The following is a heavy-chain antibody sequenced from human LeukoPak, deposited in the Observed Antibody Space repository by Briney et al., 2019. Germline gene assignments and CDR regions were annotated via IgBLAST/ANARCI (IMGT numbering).Heavy chain of an antibody. CDR1: GFTFRSYA. J-gene: IGHJ6*02. Sequence: QPGGSLRLSCAASGFTFRSYAMSWVRQAPGKGLEWVSSISGSGGRTYYADSVKGRFTISRDNSKNTLYLQMNSLRAEDTAVYYCAKVSRAQGVVVTAIHYYGMDVWGQGTTVTVSS. CDR3: AKVSRAQGVVVTAIHYYGMDV. D-gene: IGHD2-21*02. V-gene: IGHV3-23*01. CDR2: ISGSGGRT.